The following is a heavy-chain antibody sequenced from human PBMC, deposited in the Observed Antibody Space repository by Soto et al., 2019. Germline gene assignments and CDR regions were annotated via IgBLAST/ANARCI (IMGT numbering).Heavy chain of an antibody. Sequence: GASVKVSCKASGYTFTSYYMHWVRQAPGQGLEWMGIINPSGGSTSYAQKFQGRVTMTRDTSTSTVYMELSSLRSEDTAVYYCARAYCSGTSCFEFDPWGQGTLVTVYS. J-gene: IGHJ5*02. CDR2: INPSGGST. D-gene: IGHD2-2*01. V-gene: IGHV1-46*01. CDR1: GYTFTSYY. CDR3: ARAYCSGTSCFEFDP.